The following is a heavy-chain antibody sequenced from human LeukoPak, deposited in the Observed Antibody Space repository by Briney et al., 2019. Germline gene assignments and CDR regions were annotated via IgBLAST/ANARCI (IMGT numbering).Heavy chain of an antibody. CDR1: GYTFTSYY. D-gene: IGHD6-13*01. CDR3: ARDYGYTSSRSYFDC. CDR2: INPSGGST. J-gene: IGHJ4*02. Sequence: ASVKVSCKASGYTFTSYYMHWVRQAPGQGLEWMGIINPSGGSTTYAQRFQGRVTMTRDTSTSTLYMGLSSLRSEDTAVYYCARDYGYTSSRSYFDCWGQGTLVTVSS. V-gene: IGHV1-46*01.